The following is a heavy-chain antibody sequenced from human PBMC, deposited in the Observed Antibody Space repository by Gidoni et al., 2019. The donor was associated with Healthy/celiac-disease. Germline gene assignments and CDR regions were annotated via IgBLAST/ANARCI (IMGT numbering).Heavy chain of an antibody. D-gene: IGHD6-13*01. J-gene: IGHJ5*02. Sequence: QVQLQESGPGLVKPSQTLSLTCTVSGGSISSGDYYWSWIRQPPGKGLEWIGYIYYSGSTYYNPSLKSRVTISVDTSKNQFSLKLSSVTAADTAVYYCARVRVAGIAAAGTRFDPWGQGTLVTVSS. CDR2: IYYSGST. V-gene: IGHV4-30-4*01. CDR1: GGSISSGDYY. CDR3: ARVRVAGIAAAGTRFDP.